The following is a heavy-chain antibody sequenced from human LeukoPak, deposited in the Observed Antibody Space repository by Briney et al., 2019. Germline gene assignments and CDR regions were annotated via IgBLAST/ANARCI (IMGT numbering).Heavy chain of an antibody. D-gene: IGHD6-13*01. J-gene: IGHJ4*02. CDR3: ARSMDIAAAGNGYDY. V-gene: IGHV1-2*04. Sequence: ASVKVSCKASGYTFTGYYMHWVRQAPGQGLEWMGRINPNSGGTNYAQKFQGWVTMTRDTSISTAYMELSRLRSDDTAVYYCARSMDIAAAGNGYDYWGQGTLVTVSS. CDR2: INPNSGGT. CDR1: GYTFTGYY.